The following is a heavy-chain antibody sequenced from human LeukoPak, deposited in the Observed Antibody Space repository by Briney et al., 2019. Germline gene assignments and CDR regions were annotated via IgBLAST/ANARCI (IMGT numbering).Heavy chain of an antibody. Sequence: PSETLSLTCTVSGYSISSGYYWGWIRQPPGKGLEWIGSIYHSGSTYYNPSLKSRVTISVDTSKNQFSLQLNSVTPEDTAVYYCAKTYSSSPGAFDIWGQGTMVTVSS. J-gene: IGHJ3*02. CDR1: GYSISSGYY. V-gene: IGHV4-38-2*02. CDR3: AKTYSSSPGAFDI. D-gene: IGHD6-6*01. CDR2: IYHSGST.